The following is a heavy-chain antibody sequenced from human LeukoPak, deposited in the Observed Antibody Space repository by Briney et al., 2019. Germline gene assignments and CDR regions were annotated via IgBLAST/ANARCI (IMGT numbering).Heavy chain of an antibody. D-gene: IGHD1-26*01. CDR2: ISSSSYI. Sequence: PGGSLRLSCAASGFTFSSYSMNWVRQAPGKGLEWVSSISSSSYIYYADSVKGRFTISRDNSKNTLYLQMNSLRAEDTAVYYCAKTGSSGSLGYYYYYMDVWGKGTTVTVSS. V-gene: IGHV3-21*01. J-gene: IGHJ6*03. CDR3: AKTGSSGSLGYYYYYMDV. CDR1: GFTFSSYS.